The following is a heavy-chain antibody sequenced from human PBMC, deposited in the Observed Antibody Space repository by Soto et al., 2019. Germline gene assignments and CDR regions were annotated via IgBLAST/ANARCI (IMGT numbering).Heavy chain of an antibody. V-gene: IGHV3-30*03. Sequence: GGSLRLSCAASGFTFSSYGMHWVRQAPGKGLEWVAVISYDGSNKYYADSVKGRFTISRDNSKNTLYLQMNSLRAEDTAVYYCARFYYDSSGYLPSPYYYYYGMDVWGRGTTVTVSS. CDR2: ISYDGSNK. CDR1: GFTFSSYG. CDR3: ARFYYDSSGYLPSPYYYYYGMDV. D-gene: IGHD3-22*01. J-gene: IGHJ6*02.